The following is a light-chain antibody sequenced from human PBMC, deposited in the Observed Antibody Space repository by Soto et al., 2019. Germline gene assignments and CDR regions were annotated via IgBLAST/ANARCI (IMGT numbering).Light chain of an antibody. V-gene: IGKV1-12*01. Sequence: DIQMTQSPSSVSASVGDRVTITCRASQSISTWLAWYQQKPGTVPKLLIYAASSLQSGVPSRFSGSGVGTEFPLTITSLQPEDFGTYYCQQGDSFPITFGQGTRLEIK. CDR3: QQGDSFPIT. CDR1: QSISTW. CDR2: AAS. J-gene: IGKJ5*01.